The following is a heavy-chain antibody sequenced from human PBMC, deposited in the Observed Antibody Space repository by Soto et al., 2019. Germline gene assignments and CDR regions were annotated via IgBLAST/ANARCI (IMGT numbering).Heavy chain of an antibody. CDR1: GFTFSSYA. CDR3: AKSYSSSWYNWFDP. D-gene: IGHD6-13*01. CDR2: ISGSGGST. Sequence: EVQLLETGGDLVQPGGSLRLSCAASGFTFSSYAMSWVRQAPGKGLEWVSAISGSGGSTYYADSVKGRFTISRDNSKNTLYLQMNSLRAEDTAVYYCAKSYSSSWYNWFDPWGQGTLVTVSS. V-gene: IGHV3-23*01. J-gene: IGHJ5*02.